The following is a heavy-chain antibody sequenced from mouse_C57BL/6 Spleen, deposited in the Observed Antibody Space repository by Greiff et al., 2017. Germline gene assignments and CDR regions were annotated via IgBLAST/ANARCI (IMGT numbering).Heavy chain of an antibody. Sequence: QVQLQQPGTALVKPGASVKLSCKASGYTFTSYWMHWVTQRPGPGLEWIGNINPSNGGTNYTEKFKSKATLTVAKSSSTAYMQLSSLTSEDSAVYYCARAGDYGSTWFAYWGQGTLVTVSA. CDR1: GYTFTSYW. J-gene: IGHJ3*01. V-gene: IGHV1-53*01. D-gene: IGHD1-1*01. CDR2: INPSNGGT. CDR3: ARAGDYGSTWFAY.